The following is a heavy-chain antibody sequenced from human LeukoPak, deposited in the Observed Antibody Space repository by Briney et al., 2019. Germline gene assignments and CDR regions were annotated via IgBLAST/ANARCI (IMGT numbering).Heavy chain of an antibody. CDR3: ARESGGCSGGSSYSGAFDI. Sequence: SETLSLTCTVSGGSVSSGSYYWSWIRQPPGKGLECIGYIFYGVTNNSNTSLKSRATTSENTSKTQFSLKLSSMTAADTAVYYCARESGGCSGGSSYSGAFDIWGQGTMVTVSS. CDR1: GGSVSSGSYY. D-gene: IGHD2-15*01. J-gene: IGHJ3*02. V-gene: IGHV4-61*01. CDR2: IFYGVTN.